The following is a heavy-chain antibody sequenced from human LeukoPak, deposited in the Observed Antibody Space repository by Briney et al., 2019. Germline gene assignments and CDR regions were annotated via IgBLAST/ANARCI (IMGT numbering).Heavy chain of an antibody. CDR1: GFTFSSYA. V-gene: IGHV3-30-3*01. D-gene: IGHD4-17*01. J-gene: IGHJ3*02. Sequence: GGSLRLSCAASGFTFSSYAVHWVRQAPGKGLEWVAVISNDGSNKYYADSVKGRFTISRDNSKNTLYLQMNSLRAEDTAVYYCARDLTVTTRRGAFDIWGQGTMVTVSS. CDR2: ISNDGSNK. CDR3: ARDLTVTTRRGAFDI.